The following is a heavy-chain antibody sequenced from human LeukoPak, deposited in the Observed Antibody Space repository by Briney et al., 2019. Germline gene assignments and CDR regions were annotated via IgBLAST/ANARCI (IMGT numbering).Heavy chain of an antibody. Sequence: GGSLRLSCTGSEFTFSSYSINWVRQAPGKGLEWVSFVSGNSFYIYYADSVRGRFTISRDNAKNSLYLQMNSLTAEDTAVYYCARTPYCGGDCSSAEYFQHWGQGTLVTVSS. V-gene: IGHV3-21*01. CDR1: EFTFSSYS. CDR2: VSGNSFYI. D-gene: IGHD2-21*02. J-gene: IGHJ1*01. CDR3: ARTPYCGGDCSSAEYFQH.